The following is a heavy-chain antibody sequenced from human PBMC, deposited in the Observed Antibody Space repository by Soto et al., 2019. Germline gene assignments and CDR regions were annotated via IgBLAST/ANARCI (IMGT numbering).Heavy chain of an antibody. CDR1: GFTFSSYA. CDR3: AKPPIVVVVAATSDDFDY. J-gene: IGHJ4*02. CDR2: ISGSGGST. V-gene: IGHV3-23*01. D-gene: IGHD2-15*01. Sequence: EVQLLESGGVLVQPGGSLRLSCAASGFTFSSYAMSWVSQAPGKGLEWVSAISGSGGSTYYADSVKGRFTIYRDNSKNTLYLQMNSLRAEDTAVYYCAKPPIVVVVAATSDDFDYWGQGTLVTVSS.